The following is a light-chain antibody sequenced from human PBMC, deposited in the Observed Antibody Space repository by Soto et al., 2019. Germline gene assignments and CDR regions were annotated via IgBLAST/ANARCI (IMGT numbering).Light chain of an antibody. CDR2: EVS. CDR1: SSDIGGYNY. Sequence: QSVLTQPPSASGSPGQSVTISCTGTSSDIGGYNYVSWYQHHPGKAPKVMIYEVSKRPSGVPDRFSGSMSGNTASLTVSGLQPEDEADYYCSSYAGSNNLGVFGGGTKLTVL. J-gene: IGLJ3*02. V-gene: IGLV2-8*01. CDR3: SSYAGSNNLGV.